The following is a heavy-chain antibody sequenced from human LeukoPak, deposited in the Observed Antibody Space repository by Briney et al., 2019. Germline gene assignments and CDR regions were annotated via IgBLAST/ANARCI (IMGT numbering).Heavy chain of an antibody. V-gene: IGHV3-48*04. CDR1: GFTFSIYS. J-gene: IGHJ4*02. CDR2: ISSSGSTI. D-gene: IGHD5-12*01. CDR3: ARDPGSGYEEHFDY. Sequence: GGSLRLSCAASGFTFSIYSMNWVRQAPGKGLEWVSYISSSGSTIYYADSVKGRFTISRDNAKDSLYLQMNSLRAEDTAVYYCARDPGSGYEEHFDYWGQGTLVTVSS.